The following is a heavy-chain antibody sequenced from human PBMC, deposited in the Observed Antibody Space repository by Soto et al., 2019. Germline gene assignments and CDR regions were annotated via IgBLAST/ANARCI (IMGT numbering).Heavy chain of an antibody. D-gene: IGHD6-13*01. CDR2: IIPIFGTA. CDR3: AGPTPSSSGYEGAGIPRTKKDYYYGMGV. V-gene: IGHV1-69*01. CDR1: GGTFSSYA. Sequence: QVQLVQSGAEVKKPGSSVKVSCKASGGTFSSYAISWVRQAPGQGLEWMGGIIPIFGTANYAQKFQGRVTITADASTSPAYMDLSSLRSEDTAVYYCAGPTPSSSGYEGAGIPRTKKDYYYGMGVWGQGTTVTVSS. J-gene: IGHJ6*02.